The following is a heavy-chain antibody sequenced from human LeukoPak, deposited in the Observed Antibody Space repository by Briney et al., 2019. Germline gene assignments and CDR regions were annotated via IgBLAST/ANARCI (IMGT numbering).Heavy chain of an antibody. CDR2: INHSGST. CDR3: ARGVAGQHTAMVTHDY. J-gene: IGHJ4*02. D-gene: IGHD5-18*01. V-gene: IGHV4-34*01. CDR1: GLTGSHNY. Sequence: PGGSLRLSCAASGLTGSHNYVSWIRQPPGKGLEWIGEINHSGSTNYNPSLKSRVTISVDTSKNQFSLKLSSVTAADTAVYYCARGVAGQHTAMVTHDYWGQGTLVTVSS.